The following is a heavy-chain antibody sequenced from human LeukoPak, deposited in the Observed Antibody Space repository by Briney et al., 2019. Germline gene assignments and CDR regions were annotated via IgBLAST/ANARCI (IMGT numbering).Heavy chain of an antibody. CDR3: AVPLLHGDPRSGTLPY. CDR2: INPNSGGT. V-gene: IGHV1-2*06. J-gene: IGHJ4*02. CDR1: GYTFTGYY. D-gene: IGHD3-3*01. Sequence: LGASVKVSCKASGYTFTGYYMHWVRQAPGQGLEWMGRINPNSGGTNYAQKFQGRVTMTRDTSISTAYMELSRLRSDDTAVYYCAVPLLHGDPRSGTLPYWGQGTLVTVSS.